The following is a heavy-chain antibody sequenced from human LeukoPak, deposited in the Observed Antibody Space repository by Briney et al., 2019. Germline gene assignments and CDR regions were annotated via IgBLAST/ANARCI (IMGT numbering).Heavy chain of an antibody. V-gene: IGHV4-4*07. D-gene: IGHD1-26*01. J-gene: IGHJ4*02. Sequence: SETLSLTCDVSGDFFRNYWWGWVRQPAGKGLEWIGRIYATGSTQFNPSLKSRLTLSMDTSTNQLSLKLTSVTAADTAVYFCGRQGYTARYYFLDFWSQGTLVTVSS. CDR1: GDFFRNYW. CDR2: IYATGST. CDR3: GRQGYTARYYFLDF.